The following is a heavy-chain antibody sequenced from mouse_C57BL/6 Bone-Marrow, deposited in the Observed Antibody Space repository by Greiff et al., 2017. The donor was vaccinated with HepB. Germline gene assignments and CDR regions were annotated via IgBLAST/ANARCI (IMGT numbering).Heavy chain of an antibody. D-gene: IGHD1-1*01. Sequence: VKLQESGPELVKPGASVKISCKASGYAFSSSWMNWVKQRPGKGLEWIGRIYPGDGDTNYNGKFKGKATLTADKSSSTAYMQLSSLTSEDSAVYFCAIITTVVGYFDVWGTGTTVTVSS. CDR1: GYAFSSSW. CDR2: IYPGDGDT. CDR3: AIITTVVGYFDV. J-gene: IGHJ1*03. V-gene: IGHV1-82*01.